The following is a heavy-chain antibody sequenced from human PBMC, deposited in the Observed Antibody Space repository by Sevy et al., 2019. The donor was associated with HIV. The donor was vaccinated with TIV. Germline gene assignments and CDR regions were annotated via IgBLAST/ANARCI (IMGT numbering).Heavy chain of an antibody. D-gene: IGHD4-17*01. CDR1: GGSISSYY. V-gene: IGHV4-59*01. CDR3: ARRYDYGDYVGAFDI. J-gene: IGHJ3*02. CDR2: IYYSGST. Sequence: SETLSLTCTVSGGSISSYYWSWIRQPPGKGLEWIGYIYYSGSTNYNPSLKSRVTISVDTSKNQFSLKLSSVTAADTAVYYCARRYDYGDYVGAFDIWGQGTMVTVSS.